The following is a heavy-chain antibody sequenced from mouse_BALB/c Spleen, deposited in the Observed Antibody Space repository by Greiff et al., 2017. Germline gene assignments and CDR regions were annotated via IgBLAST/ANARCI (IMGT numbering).Heavy chain of an antibody. CDR3: ARQRNYYGSSHGGFAY. J-gene: IGHJ3*01. CDR2: ISSGGSYT. D-gene: IGHD1-1*01. V-gene: IGHV5-6*01. Sequence: EVKLQESGGDLVKPGGSLKLSCAASGFTFSSYGMSWVRQTPDKRLEWVATISSGGSYTYYPDSVKGRFTISRDNAKNTLYLQMSSLKSEDTAMYYCARQRNYYGSSHGGFAYWGQGTLVTVSA. CDR1: GFTFSSYG.